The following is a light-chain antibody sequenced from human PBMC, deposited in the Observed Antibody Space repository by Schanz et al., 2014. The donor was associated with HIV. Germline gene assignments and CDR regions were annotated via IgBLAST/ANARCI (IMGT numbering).Light chain of an antibody. CDR1: SSDDGSYNL. V-gene: IGLV2-23*02. CDR3: CSYTGSGTLV. CDR2: EIS. J-gene: IGLJ2*01. Sequence: QSVLTQPASVSGSPGQSITISCTGTSSDDGSYNLVSWYQQYPGKAPKLMIYEISKWPSGVSNRFSGSKSGNTASLTISGLQAEDEADYYCCSYTGSGTLVFGGGTKLTVL.